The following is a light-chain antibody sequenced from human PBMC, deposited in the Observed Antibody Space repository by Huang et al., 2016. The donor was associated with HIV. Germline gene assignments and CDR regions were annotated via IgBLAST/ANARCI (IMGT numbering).Light chain of an antibody. CDR1: QRLLQTNGYNY. CDR2: FGS. Sequence: DIVMIQSPLSLPVSPGEPASISCTSSQRLLQTNGYNYLDWYLQKPGPSPQLLIYFGSSRASGVPDRISGGGSGTRFSLNISRVEAEDAGIYYCMEALKTPYTFGQGTKLEIK. CDR3: MEALKTPYT. V-gene: IGKV2-28*01. J-gene: IGKJ2*01.